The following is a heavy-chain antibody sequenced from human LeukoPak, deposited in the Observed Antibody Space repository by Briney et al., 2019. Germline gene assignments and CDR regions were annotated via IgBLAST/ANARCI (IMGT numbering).Heavy chain of an antibody. J-gene: IGHJ4*02. Sequence: ASVKVSCKVSGYTLTELSMHWVRQAPGQGLEWMGRINPNSGGTNYAQKFQGRVTMTRDTSISTAYMELSRLRSDDTAVYYCARELSGSYRYWGQGTLVTVSS. D-gene: IGHD1-26*01. CDR3: ARELSGSYRY. CDR2: INPNSGGT. V-gene: IGHV1-2*06. CDR1: GYTLTELS.